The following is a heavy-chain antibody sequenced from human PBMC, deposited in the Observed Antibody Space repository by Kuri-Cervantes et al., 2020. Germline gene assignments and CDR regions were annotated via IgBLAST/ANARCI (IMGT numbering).Heavy chain of an antibody. V-gene: IGHV3-30*03. CDR1: GFTFSSYG. Sequence: GESLKISCAASGFTFSSYGMHWVRQAPGKGLEWVAVISYDGSNKYYADSVKGRFTISRDNSKNTLYLQMNSLRSDDAAVYYCARSSTVTTPYYYYGMDVWGQGTTVTVSS. J-gene: IGHJ6*02. D-gene: IGHD4-17*01. CDR3: ARSSTVTTPYYYYGMDV. CDR2: ISYDGSNK.